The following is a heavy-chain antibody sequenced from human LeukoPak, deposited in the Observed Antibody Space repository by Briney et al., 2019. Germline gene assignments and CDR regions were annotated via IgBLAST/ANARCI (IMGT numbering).Heavy chain of an antibody. CDR1: GYTFTTYW. CDR3: ARSTGATGPVDY. CDR2: IYPGDSGT. J-gene: IGHJ4*02. D-gene: IGHD2-8*02. Sequence: GESLQISCKVSGYTFTTYWIGWVRQMPGKDLEWMGIIYPGDSGTTYSPSFQGQVTISADKYISTAYLQWSSLKASDTAMYYCARSTGATGPVDYWGQGTLVTVSS. V-gene: IGHV5-51*01.